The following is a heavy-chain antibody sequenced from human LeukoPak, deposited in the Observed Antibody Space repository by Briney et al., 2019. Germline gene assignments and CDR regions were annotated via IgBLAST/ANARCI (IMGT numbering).Heavy chain of an antibody. CDR2: IYYSGST. D-gene: IGHD3-22*01. V-gene: IGHV4-61*01. J-gene: IGHJ4*02. Sequence: SETLSLTCTVSGGSVSSGSYYWSWIRQPPGKGLEWIGYIYYSGSTEYNPSLKSRVTISVDTSKNQFSLKLSSVTAADTAVYYCARDTTNVYYYDTSGYDHWGQGTLVTVSS. CDR1: GGSVSSGSYY. CDR3: ARDTTNVYYYDTSGYDH.